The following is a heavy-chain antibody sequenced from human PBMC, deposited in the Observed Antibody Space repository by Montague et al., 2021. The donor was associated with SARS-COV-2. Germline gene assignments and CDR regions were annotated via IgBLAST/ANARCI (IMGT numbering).Heavy chain of an antibody. CDR2: LSSSGST. D-gene: IGHD6-19*01. CDR3: ARPGSVSGWFYFDD. CDR1: GESIDRDTYY. V-gene: IGHV4-39*02. J-gene: IGHJ4*02. Sequence: SETLSLTCIVSGESIDRDTYYWGWIRQSPGKGLEWIGRLSSSGSTYYNPSLRSRVTISMDTSKNHFSLKVNSVTATDTAVYSCARPGSVSGWFYFDDWGQGTLVSVSS.